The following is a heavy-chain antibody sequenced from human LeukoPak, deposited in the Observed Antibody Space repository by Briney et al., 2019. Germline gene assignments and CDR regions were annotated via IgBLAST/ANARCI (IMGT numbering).Heavy chain of an antibody. CDR3: ARNYRIKSNWFDP. J-gene: IGHJ5*02. CDR2: MNPNSGDT. Sequence: GASVKVSCKASGYTFTSYDINWVRQATGQGLEWMGWMNPNSGDTGYAQKFQGRVTMTRNTSISTAYMELSSLRSEDTAMYYCARNYRIKSNWFDPWGQGTLVTVSS. V-gene: IGHV1-8*01. D-gene: IGHD3-10*01. CDR1: GYTFTSYD.